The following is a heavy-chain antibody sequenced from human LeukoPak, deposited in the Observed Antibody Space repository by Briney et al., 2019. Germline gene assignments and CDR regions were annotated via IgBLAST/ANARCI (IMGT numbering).Heavy chain of an antibody. CDR2: IYSGGST. Sequence: GGSLRLSCAASGFTVSNNYMSWVRQAPGKGLEWVSVIYSGGSTYYADSVKGRFTISRDKSKNTLFVQMNSLRAEDTAVYYCASYDYDSSGYYDYWGQGTLVTVSS. J-gene: IGHJ4*02. V-gene: IGHV3-66*01. CDR3: ASYDYDSSGYYDY. D-gene: IGHD3-22*01. CDR1: GFTVSNNY.